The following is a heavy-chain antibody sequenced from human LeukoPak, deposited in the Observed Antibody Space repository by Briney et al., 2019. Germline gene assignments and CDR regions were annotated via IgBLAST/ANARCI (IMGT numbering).Heavy chain of an antibody. J-gene: IGHJ3*02. D-gene: IGHD4-23*01. CDR1: GFTLTNYA. V-gene: IGHV3-23*01. CDR3: AKGDYGGNPDAFDI. CDR2: ISGSGGMT. Sequence: GGSLRLSCAASGFTLTNYAMSWVRQAPGKGLEWVSVISGSGGMTHYADSVKGRFTISRDSSKNTMYLQMNSLRAEDTAIYFCAKGDYGGNPDAFDIWGQGTMVTVSS.